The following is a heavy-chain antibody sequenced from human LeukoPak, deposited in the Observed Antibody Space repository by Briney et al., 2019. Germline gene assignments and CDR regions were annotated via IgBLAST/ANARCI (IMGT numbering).Heavy chain of an antibody. Sequence: PGGSLRLSCAASGFTFSSYWMSWVRQAPGKGLEWVANIKQDGSEKYYVDSVKGRFTISRDNAKNSLYLQMNSLRAEDTAVYYCARDRGAQNDYYDSSVYWGQGTLVTVSS. D-gene: IGHD3-22*01. V-gene: IGHV3-7*01. CDR3: ARDRGAQNDYYDSSVY. J-gene: IGHJ4*02. CDR2: IKQDGSEK. CDR1: GFTFSSYW.